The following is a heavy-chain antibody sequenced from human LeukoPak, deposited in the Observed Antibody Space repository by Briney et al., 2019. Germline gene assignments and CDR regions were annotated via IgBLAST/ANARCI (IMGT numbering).Heavy chain of an antibody. V-gene: IGHV3-23*01. J-gene: IGHJ3*02. CDR3: ARGPSPFVGVPSVSSGAFDI. D-gene: IGHD6-19*01. CDR1: RFTFSTYA. Sequence: QAGGSLRLSCAASRFTFSTYAMSWVRQAPGKGLEWISAISGSGGSTYYADSVKGRFTISRDNSKNTLYLQMNSLRAEDTAVYYCARGPSPFVGVPSVSSGAFDIWGQGTMVTVSS. CDR2: ISGSGGST.